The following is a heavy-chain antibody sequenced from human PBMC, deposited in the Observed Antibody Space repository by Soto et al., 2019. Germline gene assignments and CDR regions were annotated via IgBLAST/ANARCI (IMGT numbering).Heavy chain of an antibody. D-gene: IGHD3-9*01. CDR1: GFTFSSYW. V-gene: IGHV3-74*01. Sequence: GSLRLSCAASGFTFSSYWMHWVRQAPGKGLVWVSRINSDGSSTSYADSVKGRFTISRDNAKNTLYLQMNSLRAEDTAVYYCARAPSSGRYFDWLLRISGYFDYWGQGTLVTVSS. CDR2: INSDGSST. CDR3: ARAPSSGRYFDWLLRISGYFDY. J-gene: IGHJ4*02.